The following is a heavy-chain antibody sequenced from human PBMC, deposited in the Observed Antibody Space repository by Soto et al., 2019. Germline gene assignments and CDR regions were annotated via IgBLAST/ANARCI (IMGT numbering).Heavy chain of an antibody. V-gene: IGHV3-30-3*01. D-gene: IGHD6-19*01. CDR1: GFTFSSYA. Sequence: QVQLVESGGGVVQPGRSLRLSCAASGFTFSSYAMHWVRQAPGKGLEWVAVISYDGSSKYYADSVKGRFTISRDNSKNTLYLQMNSLRAEDTAVYYCARDLEVAVAGAWGQGTLVTVSS. CDR2: ISYDGSSK. J-gene: IGHJ5*02. CDR3: ARDLEVAVAGA.